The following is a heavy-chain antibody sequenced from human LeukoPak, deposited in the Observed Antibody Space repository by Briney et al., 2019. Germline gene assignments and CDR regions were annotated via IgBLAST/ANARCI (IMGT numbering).Heavy chain of an antibody. CDR3: ARARGGWPSFDY. V-gene: IGHV4-38-2*02. CDR2: IYHSGST. D-gene: IGHD6-19*01. J-gene: IGHJ4*02. Sequence: SETLSLTCTVSGYSISSGYYWGWIRQPPGKGLEWIGSIYHSGSTYYNPSLKSRVTISVDTSKNQFSLKLTSVTAADTAVYYCARARGGWPSFDYWGQGTLVTVSS. CDR1: GYSISSGYY.